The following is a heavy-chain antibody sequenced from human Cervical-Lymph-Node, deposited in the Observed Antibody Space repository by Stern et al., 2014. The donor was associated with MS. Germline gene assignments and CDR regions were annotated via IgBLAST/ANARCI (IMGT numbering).Heavy chain of an antibody. Sequence: EVQLEESGGGLVQPGRSLRLSCAASGFTFDDYAMHWVRQAPGKGLEWVSGISWNSGSIGYADSVKGRFTISRDNAKNSLYLKKNSRRAEDPPLYYGQKPVFRTSCYSYYSGRPVGAKGPT. V-gene: IGHV3-9*01. J-gene: IGHJ6*04. D-gene: IGHD2-2*01. CDR3: QKPVFRTSCYSYYSGRPV. CDR2: ISWNSGSI. CDR1: GFTFDDYA.